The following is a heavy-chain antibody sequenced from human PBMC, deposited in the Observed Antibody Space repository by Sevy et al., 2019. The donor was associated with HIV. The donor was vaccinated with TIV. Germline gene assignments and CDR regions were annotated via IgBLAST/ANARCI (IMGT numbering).Heavy chain of an antibody. CDR2: ISYDGVNQ. Sequence: EGSLRLSCAASGFSFSYDPMHWVHQAPGKELEWVALISYDGVNQYYAASVKGRFTVSRDNSKNTLYLQMNSLRAEDTGVYYCARVVGRVDYLIYAYLDYWGQGALVTVSS. D-gene: IGHD2-15*01. CDR3: ARVVGRVDYLIYAYLDY. J-gene: IGHJ4*02. V-gene: IGHV3-30*01. CDR1: GFSFSYDP.